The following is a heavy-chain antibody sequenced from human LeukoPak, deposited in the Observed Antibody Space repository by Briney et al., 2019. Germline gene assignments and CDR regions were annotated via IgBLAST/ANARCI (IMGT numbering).Heavy chain of an antibody. Sequence: LAGGSLRLSCAASGFTFSSYEMNWVRQAPGKGLEWVSYISSSGSTIYYVDSVKGRFTISRDNAKNSLYLQMDSLRAEDTAVYYCARDITVSETDAFDIWGQGTMVTVSS. CDR2: ISSSGSTI. CDR3: ARDITVSETDAFDI. D-gene: IGHD3-9*01. V-gene: IGHV3-48*03. CDR1: GFTFSSYE. J-gene: IGHJ3*02.